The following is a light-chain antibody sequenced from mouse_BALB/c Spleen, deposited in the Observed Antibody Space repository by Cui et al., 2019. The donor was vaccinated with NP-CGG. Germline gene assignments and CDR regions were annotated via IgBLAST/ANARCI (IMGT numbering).Light chain of an antibody. J-gene: IGLJ1*01. CDR3: ALWYSNHWV. CDR1: TGAVTTSNY. Sequence: AVGCDESVLTTSPGETVTLTCRSSTGAVTTSNYANWVQEKPDHLFTGLIGGTNNRAPGVPARFSGSLIGDKAALTITGAQTEDEAIYFCALWYSNHWVFGGGTKLTVL. V-gene: IGLV1*01. CDR2: GTN.